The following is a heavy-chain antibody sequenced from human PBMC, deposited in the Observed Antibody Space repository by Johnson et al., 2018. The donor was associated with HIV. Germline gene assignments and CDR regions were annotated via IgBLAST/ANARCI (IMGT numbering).Heavy chain of an antibody. CDR3: ARGGTAYWDRVSAFDI. CDR1: GFTFSDYS. D-gene: IGHD2-8*02. V-gene: IGHV3-11*04. J-gene: IGHJ3*02. Sequence: VQLVESGGGLVQPGGSLRLSCAASGFTFSDYSMSWIRQAPGKGLEWVSYISSSATTIHYADSVKGRITISRDNAKNSLFLQMNSLRAEDTAVYYCARGGTAYWDRVSAFDIWGQGTMVTVSS. CDR2: ISSSATTI.